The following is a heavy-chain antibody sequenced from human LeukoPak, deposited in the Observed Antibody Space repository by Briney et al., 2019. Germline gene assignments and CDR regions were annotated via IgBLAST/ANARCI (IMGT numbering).Heavy chain of an antibody. J-gene: IGHJ4*02. CDR2: ISSRSSYI. V-gene: IGHV3-21*01. D-gene: IGHD3-16*01. CDR1: GFTFSSYS. Sequence: GGSLRLSCAASGFTFSSYSMNWVRQAPGKGLEWVSSISSRSSYIYHADSVKGRFTISRDNAKNSLYLEMNSLRAEDTVVYYCARDGGVSTSDYWGQGTLVTVSS. CDR3: ARDGGVSTSDY.